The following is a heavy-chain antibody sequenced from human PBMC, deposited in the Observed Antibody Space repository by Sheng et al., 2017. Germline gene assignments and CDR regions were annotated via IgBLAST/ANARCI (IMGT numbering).Heavy chain of an antibody. J-gene: IGHJ5*02. Sequence: EVQLVESGGGLVQPGGSLRLSCAASGFTVSSNYMTWVRQAPGKGLEWVSVIYTGGSTNYADSVKGRFTLSRDNSKNTLYLQLNSLRVEDTAVYYCARGGLTIFGVAALGWFDPWGQGTLVTVSS. CDR2: IYTGGST. V-gene: IGHV3-66*01. CDR3: ARGGLTIFGVAALGWFDP. D-gene: IGHD3-3*01. CDR1: GFTVSSNY.